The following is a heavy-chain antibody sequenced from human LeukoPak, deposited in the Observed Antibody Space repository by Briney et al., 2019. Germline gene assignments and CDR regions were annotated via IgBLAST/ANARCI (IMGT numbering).Heavy chain of an antibody. V-gene: IGHV3-7*01. D-gene: IGHD3-16*02. Sequence: GGSLRPSCAASGFTFSSYWMSWVRQAPGKGLEWVANIKQDGSEKCYVDSVKGRFTISRDNAKNSLYLQMNSLRAEDTAVYYCARDYPRLAFDIWGQGTMVTVSS. CDR2: IKQDGSEK. J-gene: IGHJ3*02. CDR1: GFTFSSYW. CDR3: ARDYPRLAFDI.